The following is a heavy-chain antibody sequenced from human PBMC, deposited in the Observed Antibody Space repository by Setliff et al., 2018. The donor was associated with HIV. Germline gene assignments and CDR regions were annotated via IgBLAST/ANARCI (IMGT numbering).Heavy chain of an antibody. Sequence: ASVKVSCKASGYTFTSYYMHWVRQAPGQGLEWMGIINPSGGSTSYAQKFQGRVTMTRDTSTSTVYMELSSLRAEDTAVYYCTKDSQYDSSGFYHWGQGKLVTVSS. D-gene: IGHD3-22*01. CDR3: TKDSQYDSSGFYH. J-gene: IGHJ4*02. CDR1: GYTFTSYY. V-gene: IGHV1-46*01. CDR2: INPSGGST.